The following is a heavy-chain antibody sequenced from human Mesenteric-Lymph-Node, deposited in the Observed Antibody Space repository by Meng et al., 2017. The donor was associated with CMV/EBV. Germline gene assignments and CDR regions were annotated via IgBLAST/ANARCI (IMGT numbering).Heavy chain of an antibody. J-gene: IGHJ4*02. CDR1: GYTFTGYY. CDR2: INPNSGGT. D-gene: IGHD1-1*01. CDR3: AKDWSYNWYLFDY. V-gene: IGHV1-2*02. Sequence: ASVKVSCKASGYTFTGYYMHWVRQAPGQGLEWMGWINPNSGGTNYAQKFQGRVTMTRDTSISTAYMELSRLRAEDMAVYYCAKDWSYNWYLFDYWGQGTLVTVSS.